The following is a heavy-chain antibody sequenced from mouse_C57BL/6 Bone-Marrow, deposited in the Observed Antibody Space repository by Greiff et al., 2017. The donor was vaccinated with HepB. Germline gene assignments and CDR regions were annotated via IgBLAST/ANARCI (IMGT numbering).Heavy chain of an antibody. D-gene: IGHD1-1*01. Sequence: EVQLVESGGDLVKPGGSLKLSCAASGFTFSSYGMSWVRQTPDKRLEWVATISSGGSYTYYPDSVKGRFTISRDNATNTLYLQMSSLKSEDTAMYYCARHHITTVVALYYYAMDYWGQGTSVTVAS. V-gene: IGHV5-6*01. CDR2: ISSGGSYT. CDR1: GFTFSSYG. CDR3: ARHHITTVVALYYYAMDY. J-gene: IGHJ4*01.